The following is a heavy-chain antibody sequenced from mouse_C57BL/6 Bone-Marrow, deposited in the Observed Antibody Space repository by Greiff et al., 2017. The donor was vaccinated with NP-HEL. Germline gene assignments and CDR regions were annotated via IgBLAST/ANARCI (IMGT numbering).Heavy chain of an antibody. CDR3: ARRGYDVFAY. CDR1: GYTFTDYN. D-gene: IGHD2-2*01. V-gene: IGHV1-18*01. Sequence: EVQLQESGPELVKPGASVKIPCKASGYTFTDYNMDWVKQSHGKSLEWIGDINPNNGGTIYNQKFKGKATLTVDKSSSTAYMELRSLTSEDTAVYYCARRGYDVFAYWGQGTLVTVSA. CDR2: INPNNGGT. J-gene: IGHJ3*01.